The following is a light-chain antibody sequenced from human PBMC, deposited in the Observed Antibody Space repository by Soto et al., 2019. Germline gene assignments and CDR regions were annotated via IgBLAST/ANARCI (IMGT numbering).Light chain of an antibody. Sequence: EIVMTQSPATVSLSPGERATLSCRASPGVSNTLAWYQQRPGQAPRLLIYGASIRAPGIPARFSGGGSGTEFTLTISSLQPEDFALYYCQQGSNWYTFGQGTKLEIK. V-gene: IGKV3-15*01. CDR1: PGVSNT. CDR3: QQGSNWYT. J-gene: IGKJ2*01. CDR2: GAS.